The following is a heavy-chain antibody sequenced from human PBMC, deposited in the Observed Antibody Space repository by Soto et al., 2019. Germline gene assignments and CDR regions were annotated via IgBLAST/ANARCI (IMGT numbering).Heavy chain of an antibody. CDR3: AGSGSYYDGENY. CDR1: GFTFSSYS. V-gene: IGHV3-21*01. CDR2: ISSSSSYI. J-gene: IGHJ4*02. D-gene: IGHD3-10*01. Sequence: PGGSLRLSCAASGFTFSSYSMNWVRQAPGKGLEWVSSISSSSSYIYYADSVKGRFTISRDNAKNSLYLQMNSLRAEDTAVYYCAGSGSYYDGENYWGQGTLVTVSS.